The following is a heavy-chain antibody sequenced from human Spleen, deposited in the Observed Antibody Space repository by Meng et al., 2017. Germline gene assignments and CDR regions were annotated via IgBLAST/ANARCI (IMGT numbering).Heavy chain of an antibody. J-gene: IGHJ4*02. CDR1: AGFCSDYY. CDR3: ARGPTTMAHDFDY. CDR2: INHIGST. D-gene: IGHD4-11*01. V-gene: IGHV4-34*01. Sequence: QGQLQQWGAGLLKPPETRSLPCVVAAGFCSDYYRRWIGQAPGKGLEWSGEINHIGSTNYNPSLENRATISVDTSQNNLSLKLSSVTAADSAVYYCARGPTTMAHDFDYWGQGTLVTVSS.